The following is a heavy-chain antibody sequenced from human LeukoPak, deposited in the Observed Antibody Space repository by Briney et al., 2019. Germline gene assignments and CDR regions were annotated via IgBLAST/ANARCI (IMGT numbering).Heavy chain of an antibody. J-gene: IGHJ4*02. D-gene: IGHD2-2*01. V-gene: IGHV3-23*01. CDR3: AKHTDIVVPAAISYL. Sequence: PGGSLRLSCAASGFTFSSYAMSWVRQAPGKGLEWVSAISGSGGSTYYADSVKGRFTISRDNSRNTLYLQMNSLRAEDTAVYYCAKHTDIVVPAAISYLWGQGTLVTVSS. CDR2: ISGSGGST. CDR1: GFTFSSYA.